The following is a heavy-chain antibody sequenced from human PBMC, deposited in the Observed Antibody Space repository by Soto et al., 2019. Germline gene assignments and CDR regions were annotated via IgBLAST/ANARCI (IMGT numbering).Heavy chain of an antibody. J-gene: IGHJ4*02. CDR3: ARVKYSRDVLGY. CDR2: ISAYNGNT. V-gene: IGHV1-18*04. Sequence: ASAKASSNASYDTFTSYYIHWLRQPPRQELEWMGWISAYNGNTNYAQKLQGRVTMTTDTSTSTAYMELRSLRSDDTAVYYCARVKYSRDVLGYWGQGTLVTVSS. D-gene: IGHD6-6*01. CDR1: YDTFTSYY.